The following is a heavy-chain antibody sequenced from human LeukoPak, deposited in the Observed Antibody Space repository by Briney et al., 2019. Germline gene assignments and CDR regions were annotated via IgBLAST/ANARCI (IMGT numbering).Heavy chain of an antibody. Sequence: GGSLRLSCAASGFTFDDHAMHWVRQAPGKGLEWVSSISWYSGNIGYADSVKGRFSISRDNAKNTLYLEMNSLRTDDTALYFCARDVWRRAFYYAMDVWGLGTTVAVS. CDR1: GFTFDDHA. CDR3: ARDVWRRAFYYAMDV. D-gene: IGHD2-21*01. J-gene: IGHJ6*02. V-gene: IGHV3-9*01. CDR2: ISWYSGNI.